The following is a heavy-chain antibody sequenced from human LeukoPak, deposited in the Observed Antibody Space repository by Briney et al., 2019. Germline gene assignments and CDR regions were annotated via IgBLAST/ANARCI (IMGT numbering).Heavy chain of an antibody. CDR2: IHPNSGGI. CDR1: GGTFSSYA. Sequence: ASVKLSCKASGGTFSSYAINWVRQAPGQGLEWMGWIHPNSGGIKYAQKFQGRVTMTRDTSISTAYMELSGLTSDDTAVYYCGRKSANRKTSEFDYWGQGTLVTVSS. J-gene: IGHJ4*02. CDR3: GRKSANRKTSEFDY. D-gene: IGHD1-14*01. V-gene: IGHV1-2*02.